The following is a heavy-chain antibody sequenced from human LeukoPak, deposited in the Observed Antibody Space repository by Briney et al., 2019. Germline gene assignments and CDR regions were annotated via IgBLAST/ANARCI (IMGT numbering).Heavy chain of an antibody. Sequence: PGRSLRLSCAASGFTFSSYGMHWVRQAPGKGLEWVAVISYDGSNKYYADSVKGRFTISRVNSKNTLYLQMNSLRAEDTAVYYCAKDSYGNFDYWGQGTMVTVSS. CDR2: ISYDGSNK. CDR1: GFTFSSYG. D-gene: IGHD3-10*01. V-gene: IGHV3-30*18. J-gene: IGHJ4*03. CDR3: AKDSYGNFDY.